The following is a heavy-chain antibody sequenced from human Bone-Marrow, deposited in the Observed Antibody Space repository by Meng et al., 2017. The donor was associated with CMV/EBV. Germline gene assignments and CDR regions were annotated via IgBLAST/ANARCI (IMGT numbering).Heavy chain of an antibody. CDR1: GFTFSSYG. CDR3: AKDLRTSSWYEGY. J-gene: IGHJ4*02. D-gene: IGHD6-13*01. Sequence: GESLKISCAASGFTFSSYGMHWVRQAPGKGLVWVSYIRYDGSNKYYADSVKGRFTISRDNSKNTLYLQMNSLRAEDTAVYYCAKDLRTSSWYEGYWGQGTLVTVSS. CDR2: IRYDGSNK. V-gene: IGHV3-30*02.